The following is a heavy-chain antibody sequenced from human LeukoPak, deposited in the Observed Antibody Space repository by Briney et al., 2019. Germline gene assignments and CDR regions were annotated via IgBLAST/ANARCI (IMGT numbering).Heavy chain of an antibody. CDR1: GYTFTVYY. D-gene: IGHD4-23*01. V-gene: IGHV1-2*02. J-gene: IGHJ4*02. Sequence: ASVKVSFKASGYTFTVYYMHWVRQAPGQGGEGMGWINPNSGGTNYAQKFQGRVTITRDTSISTAYMELSRLRSDDTAVYYCASIYGGNYHFDYWGQGTLVTVSS. CDR2: INPNSGGT. CDR3: ASIYGGNYHFDY.